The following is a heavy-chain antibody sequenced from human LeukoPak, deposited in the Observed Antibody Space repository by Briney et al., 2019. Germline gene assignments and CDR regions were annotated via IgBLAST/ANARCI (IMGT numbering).Heavy chain of an antibody. Sequence: SETLSLTCAVYGGSFSGYYWRWIRQPPGKGLEWIGEINHSGSTNYNPSLKSRVTISVDTSKNQFSLKLSSVTAADTAVYYCARGHDSLLWFGELLFDYWGQGTLVTVSS. CDR2: INHSGST. CDR1: GGSFSGYY. CDR3: ARGHDSLLWFGELLFDY. V-gene: IGHV4-34*01. D-gene: IGHD3-10*01. J-gene: IGHJ4*02.